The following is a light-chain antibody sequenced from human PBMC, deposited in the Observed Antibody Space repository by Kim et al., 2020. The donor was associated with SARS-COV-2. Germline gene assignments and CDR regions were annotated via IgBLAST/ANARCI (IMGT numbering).Light chain of an antibody. V-gene: IGKV3-11*01. J-gene: IGKJ2*01. CDR2: DAS. CDR1: QSVSSS. Sequence: SPGERAPLSCRASQSVSSSLAWYQQKPGQAPRLLIYDASNRATGIPARFSGSGSGTDFTLTISSLEPEDFAVYYCQQRSNWPLMYTFGQGTKLEI. CDR3: QQRSNWPLMYT.